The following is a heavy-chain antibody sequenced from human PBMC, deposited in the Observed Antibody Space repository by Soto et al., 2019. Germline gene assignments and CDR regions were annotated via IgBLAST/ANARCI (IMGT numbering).Heavy chain of an antibody. J-gene: IGHJ4*02. CDR2: IYYSGST. Sequence: QLQLQESGPGLVTPSETLSLTCTVSGGSISSSSYYWGWIRQPPGKGLEWIGSIYYSGSTYYNPSLKSRVTISVDTSKNQFSLKLSSVTAADTAVYYCATNLIYGSGSYSPDYWGQGTLVTVSS. CDR3: ATNLIYGSGSYSPDY. V-gene: IGHV4-39*01. CDR1: GGSISSSSYY. D-gene: IGHD3-10*01.